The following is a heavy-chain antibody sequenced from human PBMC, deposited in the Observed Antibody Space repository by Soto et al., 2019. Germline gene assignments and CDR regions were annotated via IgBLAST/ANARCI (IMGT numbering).Heavy chain of an antibody. D-gene: IGHD2-21*01. V-gene: IGHV1-3*01. CDR3: TREAIVAENWVDP. J-gene: IGHJ5*02. CDR2: MNPNTGNI. CDR1: GYTFVDYA. Sequence: QVQLVQSGAEVKRPGASVKISCRASGYTFVDYALHWVRQAPGQGLEWVGWMNPNTGNIKYSHNFEDRVSITRDRATSTAYMELRGLRSEDTAVYFCTREAIVAENWVDPWGQGTLVNVSS.